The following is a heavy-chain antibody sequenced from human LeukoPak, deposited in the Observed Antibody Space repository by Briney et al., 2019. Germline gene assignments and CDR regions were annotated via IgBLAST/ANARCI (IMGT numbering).Heavy chain of an antibody. D-gene: IGHD2-15*01. CDR1: GYTFTGYF. CDR2: INPNNGDT. V-gene: IGHV1-2*02. Sequence: ASVKVSCKASGYTFTGYFMHWVRQAPGQGLEWMGWINPNNGDTKSAQKFQGRVTMTRDTAISTAFMELSSLRSDDSAVYYCARRYCSGGACYSGADYWGQGTLVTVSS. CDR3: ARRYCSGGACYSGADY. J-gene: IGHJ4*02.